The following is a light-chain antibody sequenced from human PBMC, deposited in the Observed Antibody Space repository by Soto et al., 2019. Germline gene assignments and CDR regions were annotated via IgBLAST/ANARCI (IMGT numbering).Light chain of an antibody. Sequence: DIQMTQSPSSLSAFVGDRVTITCQASQDISNYLNWYQQKPGKAPTLLIYDASNLQTGVPSRFSGSGSGTDCTLIISSLQPEDLATYYCQQYDNHPLTFGVGTKVEIK. V-gene: IGKV1-33*01. CDR2: DAS. J-gene: IGKJ4*01. CDR1: QDISNY. CDR3: QQYDNHPLT.